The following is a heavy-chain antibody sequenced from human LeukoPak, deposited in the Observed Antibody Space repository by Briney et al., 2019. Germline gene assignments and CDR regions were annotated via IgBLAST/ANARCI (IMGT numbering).Heavy chain of an antibody. CDR3: ARLITGTTTAFDI. Sequence: SETLSLTCVVSGYSISRGYYWGWIRQPPGKGLEWIGSMYHSGTTYYNASLKSRVTISVDTSRNQFFLKLSSVTAADTAVYYCARLITGTTTAFDIWGQGTMVTVSS. D-gene: IGHD1-7*01. CDR1: GYSISRGYY. CDR2: MYHSGTT. V-gene: IGHV4-38-2*01. J-gene: IGHJ3*02.